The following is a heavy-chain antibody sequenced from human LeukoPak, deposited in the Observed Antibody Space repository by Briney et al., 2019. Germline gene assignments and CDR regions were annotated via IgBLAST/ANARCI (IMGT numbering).Heavy chain of an antibody. CDR3: AKGHGSSGSFDY. D-gene: IGHD6-19*01. Sequence: GRSLRLSCAASGFTFSSYGMHWVRQAPGKGLEWVAVISYDGSNKYYADSVKGRFTISRDNSKNTLYLQMNSLRAEDTAVYYCAKGHGSSGSFDYWGQGTLVTVSS. CDR1: GFTFSSYG. J-gene: IGHJ4*02. CDR2: ISYDGSNK. V-gene: IGHV3-30*18.